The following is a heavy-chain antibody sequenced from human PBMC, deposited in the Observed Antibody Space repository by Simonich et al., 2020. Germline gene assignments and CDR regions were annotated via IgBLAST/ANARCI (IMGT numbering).Heavy chain of an antibody. CDR3: ARAHSRYCSGGSCYFDY. Sequence: QVQLQESGPGLVKPSETLSLTCAVSGYSISSGYYWGWIRQPPGKGLEWIGSIYHSGSTYYNPSLKSGGTISVDTSKNQFSLKLSSVTAADTAVYYCARAHSRYCSGGSCYFDYWGQGTLVTVSS. D-gene: IGHD2-15*01. V-gene: IGHV4-38-2*01. CDR1: GYSISSGYY. CDR2: IYHSGST. J-gene: IGHJ4*02.